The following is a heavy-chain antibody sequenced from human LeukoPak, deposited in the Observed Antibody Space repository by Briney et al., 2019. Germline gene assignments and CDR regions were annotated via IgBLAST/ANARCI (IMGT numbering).Heavy chain of an antibody. CDR3: ALKLAVASSGWYFDL. J-gene: IGHJ2*01. D-gene: IGHD6-19*01. CDR1: GGSFSGYY. Sequence: SETRSLTGAVYGGSFSGYYWSWIRQPPGKGLEWIGEINQSGSTNYNPSLKSRVTISVDTSKNQFSLKLSSVTAADTAVYYCALKLAVASSGWYFDLWGRGTLVTVSS. CDR2: INQSGST. V-gene: IGHV4-34*01.